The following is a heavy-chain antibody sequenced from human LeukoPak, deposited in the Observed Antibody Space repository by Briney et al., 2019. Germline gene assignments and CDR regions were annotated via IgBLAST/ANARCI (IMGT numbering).Heavy chain of an antibody. V-gene: IGHV4-31*02. J-gene: IGHJ5*02. D-gene: IGHD3-22*01. Sequence: LRLSCAASGFTFSSYAMSWVRQHPGKGLEWIGYIYYSGSTYYNPSLKSRVTISVDTSKNQFSLKLSSVTAADTAVYYCAREVYYYDSSGYPVYNWFDPWGQGTLVTVSS. CDR3: AREVYYYDSSGYPVYNWFDP. CDR1: GFTFSSYA. CDR2: IYYSGST.